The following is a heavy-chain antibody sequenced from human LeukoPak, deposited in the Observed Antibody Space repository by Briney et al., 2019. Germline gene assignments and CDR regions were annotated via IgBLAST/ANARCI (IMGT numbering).Heavy chain of an antibody. CDR2: INSDGSSR. CDR1: GFTSSSYW. J-gene: IGHJ4*02. CDR3: ARDHYGSSFGY. Sequence: GRSLRLSCAASGFTSSSYWMHWVRHAPGRGMVWISRINSDGSSRSYADSVKGRFTISRDNAKNTLDLQMNSLRAEDTAVYYCARDHYGSSFGYWGQGTLVTVSS. D-gene: IGHD3-10*01. V-gene: IGHV3-74*01.